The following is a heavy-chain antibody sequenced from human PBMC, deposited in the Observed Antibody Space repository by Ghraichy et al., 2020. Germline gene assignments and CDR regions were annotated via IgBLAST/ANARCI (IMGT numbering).Heavy chain of an antibody. CDR2: IYSGGST. J-gene: IGHJ4*02. CDR1: GFTVSSNY. V-gene: IGHV3-66*02. CDR3: AREDDSSGYWDY. Sequence: GESLNISCAASGFTVSSNYMSWVRQAPGKGLEWVSVIYSGGSTYYADSVKGRFTISRDNSKNTLYLQMNSLRAEDTAVYYCAREDDSSGYWDYWGQGTLVTVSS. D-gene: IGHD3-22*01.